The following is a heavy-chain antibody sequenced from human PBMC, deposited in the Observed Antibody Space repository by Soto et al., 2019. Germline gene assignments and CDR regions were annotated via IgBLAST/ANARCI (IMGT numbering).Heavy chain of an antibody. CDR3: ARAGYGGSWYVDY. D-gene: IGHD6-13*01. Sequence: QVQLVESGGGVVQPGRSLRLSCAASGFTFSSYAMHWVRQAPGKGLEWVAVISYDGSNKYYADSVKGRFTISRDNSKNTLYLQMNSLRAEDTAVYYCARAGYGGSWYVDYWCQGTLVTVSS. CDR2: ISYDGSNK. J-gene: IGHJ4*02. V-gene: IGHV3-30-3*01. CDR1: GFTFSSYA.